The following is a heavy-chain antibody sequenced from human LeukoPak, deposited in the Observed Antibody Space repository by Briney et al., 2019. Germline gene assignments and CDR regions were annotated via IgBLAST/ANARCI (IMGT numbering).Heavy chain of an antibody. V-gene: IGHV4-59*01. CDR1: GGSISSYY. CDR2: IYNSGST. Sequence: SETLSLTCTVSGGSISSYYWSWIRQPPGKELEWVGYIYNSGSTNYNPSLKSRVTISVDTSKNRFSLKMSSVTAADTAVYYCARVQYCSTTSCPIDPWGQGTLVTVSS. CDR3: ARVQYCSTTSCPIDP. D-gene: IGHD2-2*01. J-gene: IGHJ5*02.